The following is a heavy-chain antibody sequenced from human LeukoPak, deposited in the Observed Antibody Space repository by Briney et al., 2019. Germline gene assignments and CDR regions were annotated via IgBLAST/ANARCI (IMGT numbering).Heavy chain of an antibody. J-gene: IGHJ4*02. CDR2: ISRSGNTI. CDR1: GFTFSSYE. V-gene: IGHV3-48*03. CDR3: ARGDSGSYYFDY. Sequence: PGGSLRLSCAASGFTFSSYEMNWVRQAPGKGLEWVSYISRSGNTIDYADSVKGRFTISRDNARNSLYLQMNSLRAEDTAVYYCARGDSGSYYFDYWGQGTLVTVSS. D-gene: IGHD1-26*01.